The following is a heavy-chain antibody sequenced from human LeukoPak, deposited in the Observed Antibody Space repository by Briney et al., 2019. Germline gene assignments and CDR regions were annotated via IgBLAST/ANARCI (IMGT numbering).Heavy chain of an antibody. V-gene: IGHV3-72*01. D-gene: IGHD3-22*01. CDR1: GVTLSDHH. J-gene: IGHJ3*02. CDR3: ARDGAEGDNSAFDM. Sequence: PGGSLRLSCAASGVTLSDHHMDWVRQAPGKGLEWVGRTRDKARGYTTEYAASVKGRFTISRDDSKTLVYLQINSLRTEDTAVYFCARDGAEGDNSAFDMWGQGTVVTASS. CDR2: TRDKARGYTT.